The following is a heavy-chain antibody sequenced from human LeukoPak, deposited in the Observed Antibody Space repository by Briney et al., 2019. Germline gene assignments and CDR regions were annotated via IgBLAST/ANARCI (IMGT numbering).Heavy chain of an antibody. V-gene: IGHV3-30*02. CDR3: AKDPMWSDGYNYLFYFDY. D-gene: IGHD5-24*01. J-gene: IGHJ4*02. Sequence: GGSLRLSCAASGFTFSSYGMHWVRQAPGKGLEWVAFIRYDGSNKYYADSVKGRFTISRDNSKNTLYLQMNSLRAEDTAVYYCAKDPMWSDGYNYLFYFDYWGQGTLVTVSS. CDR1: GFTFSSYG. CDR2: IRYDGSNK.